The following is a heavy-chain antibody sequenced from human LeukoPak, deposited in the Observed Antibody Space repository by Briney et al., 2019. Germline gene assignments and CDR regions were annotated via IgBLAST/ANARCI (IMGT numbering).Heavy chain of an antibody. Sequence: GGSLRLSCAASGFTGSSNYMSWVRQAPGKGLEWVSVIYSGGSTYYADSMKGRFTISRDNSKNTLYLQMNSLRAEDTAVYYCARVVYSSGWPDFDYWGQGTLVTVSS. D-gene: IGHD6-19*01. CDR2: IYSGGST. CDR1: GFTGSSNY. J-gene: IGHJ4*02. V-gene: IGHV3-53*01. CDR3: ARVVYSSGWPDFDY.